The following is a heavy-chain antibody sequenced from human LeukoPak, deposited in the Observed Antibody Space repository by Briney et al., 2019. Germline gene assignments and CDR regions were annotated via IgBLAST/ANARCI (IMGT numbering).Heavy chain of an antibody. CDR3: ARRYYYDSSGYYYQ. CDR2: IYYSEST. V-gene: IGHV4-39*01. Sequence: SETLSLTCTVSGGSISSSSYYWGWIRQPPGRGLEWIGSIYYSESTYYNPSLKSRVTISVDTSKNQFSLKLSSVTAADTAVYYCARRYYYDSSGYYYQWGQGTLVTVSS. J-gene: IGHJ4*02. CDR1: GGSISSSSYY. D-gene: IGHD3-22*01.